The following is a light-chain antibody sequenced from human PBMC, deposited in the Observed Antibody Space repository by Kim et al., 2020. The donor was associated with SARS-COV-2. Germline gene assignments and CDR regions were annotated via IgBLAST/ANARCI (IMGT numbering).Light chain of an antibody. V-gene: IGKV2-30*01. CDR1: QSLVNRDGNTY. Sequence: DVVMTQSPLSLAVTLGQPASISCRSSQSLVNRDGNTYLNWLQQRPGQSPRRLIYQVSKRDSGVPDRFSGSGSGTNFTLKISGVEAEDVGVYYCLQGTLWPKTFGQGTKLEI. J-gene: IGKJ2*01. CDR2: QVS. CDR3: LQGTLWPKT.